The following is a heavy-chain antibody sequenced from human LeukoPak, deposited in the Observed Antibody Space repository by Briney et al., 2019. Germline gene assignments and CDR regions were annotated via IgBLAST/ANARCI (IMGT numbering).Heavy chain of an antibody. J-gene: IGHJ4*02. D-gene: IGHD1-14*01. CDR2: IYYSGST. V-gene: IGHV4-39*07. CDR1: GDSITGYY. Sequence: SETLSLTCTVSGDSITGYYWGWIRQPPGKGLEWIGSIYYSGSTYYNPSLKSRVTISVDTSKNQFSLKLSSVTAADTAVYYCARHSKNTRNHDYWGQGTLVTVSS. CDR3: ARHSKNTRNHDY.